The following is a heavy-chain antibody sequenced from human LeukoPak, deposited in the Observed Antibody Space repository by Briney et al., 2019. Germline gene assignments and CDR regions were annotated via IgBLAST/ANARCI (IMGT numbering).Heavy chain of an antibody. CDR2: ISYDGGNK. CDR3: ARGWYGDYEYYFDY. Sequence: GGSLRLSCAASGFTFSNYTMYWVRQAPGKGLEWVAVISYDGGNKYYADSVKGRFTISRDNPKNTLYLQMNSLRAEDTSVYYCARGWYGDYEYYFDYWSQGTLVTVSS. J-gene: IGHJ4*02. CDR1: GFTFSNYT. D-gene: IGHD4-17*01. V-gene: IGHV3-30-3*01.